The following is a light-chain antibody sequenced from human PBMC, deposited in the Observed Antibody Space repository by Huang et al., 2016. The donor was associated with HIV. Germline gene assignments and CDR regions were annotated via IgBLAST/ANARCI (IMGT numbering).Light chain of an antibody. CDR1: QAINNF. J-gene: IGKJ1*01. V-gene: IGKV1-8*01. CDR3: QQYYSYRT. CDR2: AAS. Sequence: AIRMTQSPSSLSASTGDRVNITCRASQAINNFLAWYQQKPGKAPNLLIYAASLLETGVPSRFSRSGSGTEFNLSICCLQSEDFATYYCQQYYSYRTFGQGTQVEIK.